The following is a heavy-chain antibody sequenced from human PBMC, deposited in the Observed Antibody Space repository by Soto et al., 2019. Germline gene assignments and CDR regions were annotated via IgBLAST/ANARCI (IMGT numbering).Heavy chain of an antibody. CDR1: GYTFTGYY. V-gene: IGHV1-2*04. Sequence: ASVKVSCKASGYTFTGYYMHWVRQAPGQGLEWMGWINPNSGGTNYAQKFQGWVTMTRDTSISTAYMELSRLRSDDTAVYYCARGRLHLGELADYWGQGTLVTVSS. D-gene: IGHD3-16*01. CDR2: INPNSGGT. CDR3: ARGRLHLGELADY. J-gene: IGHJ4*02.